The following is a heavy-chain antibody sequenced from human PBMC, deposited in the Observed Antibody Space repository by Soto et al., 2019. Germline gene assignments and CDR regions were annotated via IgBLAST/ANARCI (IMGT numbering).Heavy chain of an antibody. CDR3: AKDLRGSGYMFDY. J-gene: IGHJ4*02. Sequence: EVQLLESGGGLVQPGGSLRLSCAASGFNFSSYAMSWVRQAPGKGLEWVSAISGSGGSTYYADSVKGRFTISRDNSKNTLYLQMNSLRAEDTAVYYCAKDLRGSGYMFDYWGQGTLVTVSS. D-gene: IGHD3-22*01. CDR1: GFNFSSYA. V-gene: IGHV3-23*01. CDR2: ISGSGGST.